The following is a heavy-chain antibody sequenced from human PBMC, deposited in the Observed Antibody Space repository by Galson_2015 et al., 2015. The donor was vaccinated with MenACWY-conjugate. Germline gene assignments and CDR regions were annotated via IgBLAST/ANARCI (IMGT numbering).Heavy chain of an antibody. Sequence: QSGAEVKKPGESLKISCRGSGYTFTDYGVGWGRQMPGKGLEWMGIVWPGDSDARYSPSFEGQVTISADKSINTAYLQWSSLKASDSAMYFCARRSSATSAWYYDYWGQGSLVTVSS. CDR3: ARRSSATSAWYYDY. CDR1: GYTFTDYG. D-gene: IGHD1-1*01. J-gene: IGHJ4*02. CDR2: VWPGDSDA. V-gene: IGHV5-51*03.